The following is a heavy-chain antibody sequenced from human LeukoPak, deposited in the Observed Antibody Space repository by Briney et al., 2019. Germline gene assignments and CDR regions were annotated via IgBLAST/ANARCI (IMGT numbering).Heavy chain of an antibody. CDR2: ISYDGSNK. CDR3: ARDKIQLWSGDYYYGMDV. V-gene: IGHV3-30*03. J-gene: IGHJ6*02. D-gene: IGHD5-18*01. CDR1: GFTFSSYG. Sequence: PGRSLRLSCAASGFTFSSYGMHWVRQAPGKGLEWVAVISYDGSNKYYAESVKGRFTISRDNSKNTLYLQMNSLRVEDAAVYYCARDKIQLWSGDYYYGMDVWGQGTTVTVSS.